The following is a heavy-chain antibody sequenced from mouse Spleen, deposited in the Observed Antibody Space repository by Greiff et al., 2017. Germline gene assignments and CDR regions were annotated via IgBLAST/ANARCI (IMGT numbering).Heavy chain of an antibody. Sequence: VKLVESGAELVKPGASVKMSCKASGYTFTTYPIEWMKQNHGKSLEWIGNFHPYNDDTKYNEKFKGKATLTVEKSSSTVYLELSRLTSDDSAVYYCAIMITTGYYYAMDYWGQGTSVTVSS. D-gene: IGHD2-4*01. CDR3: AIMITTGYYYAMDY. CDR2: FHPYNDDT. V-gene: IGHV1-47*01. J-gene: IGHJ4*01. CDR1: GYTFTTYP.